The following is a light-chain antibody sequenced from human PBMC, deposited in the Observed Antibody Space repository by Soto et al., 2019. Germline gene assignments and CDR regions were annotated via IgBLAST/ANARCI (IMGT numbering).Light chain of an antibody. CDR1: QRVFYNSNNKDY. CDR2: WAS. J-gene: IGKJ2*01. Sequence: DIVMTQSPDSLAVSLGERATINCKSSQRVFYNSNNKDYIAWYQRKPGQPPKLLIYWASTRESGVPDRFSGSGSGTDFTLTISSLQAEDVAVYYCQQYYGTPPYTFGQGTKLEI. V-gene: IGKV4-1*01. CDR3: QQYYGTPPYT.